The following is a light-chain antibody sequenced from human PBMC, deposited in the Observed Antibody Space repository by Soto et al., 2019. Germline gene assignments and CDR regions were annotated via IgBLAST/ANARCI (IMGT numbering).Light chain of an antibody. CDR1: QSISGW. Sequence: DIQMTQSPSTLSASVGDTVSITCRASQSISGWMAWYQQKPGKVPKLLIFDASGLESGVRSRFSGSVSGTIFTLDISGVQPGDCATYYCQQDNSYPYTFGQGTEREFK. V-gene: IGKV1-5*01. J-gene: IGKJ2*01. CDR2: DAS. CDR3: QQDNSYPYT.